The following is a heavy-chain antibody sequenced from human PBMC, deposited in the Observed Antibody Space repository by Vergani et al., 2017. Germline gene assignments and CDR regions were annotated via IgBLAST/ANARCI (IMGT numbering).Heavy chain of an antibody. D-gene: IGHD3-10*01. V-gene: IGHV3-7*01. CDR1: GFTFRSYY. CDR3: VRGLGSVNYYRNIF. Sequence: EVQLVESGGGLVQPGGSLRLSCAASGFTFRSYYMSWVRQAPGKGLECVSNIKPDGSEKYYVDAVRGRFTISRDNTKNSMYLQMNSLRAEDTAVFYCVRGLGSVNYYRNIFWGQGILVTVSS. CDR2: IKPDGSEK. J-gene: IGHJ4*02.